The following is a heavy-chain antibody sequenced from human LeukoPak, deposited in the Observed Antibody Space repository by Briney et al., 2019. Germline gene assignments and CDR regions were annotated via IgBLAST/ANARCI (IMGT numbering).Heavy chain of an antibody. V-gene: IGHV3-53*01. CDR3: ARGADYYGSGSYSTYYYYMDV. CDR1: GFTVSGNY. CDR2: IYRGGST. J-gene: IGHJ6*03. D-gene: IGHD3-10*01. Sequence: GGSLRLSCAASGFTVSGNYMSWVRQAPGKRLEWVSVIYRGGSTYYADSVKGRFTISRDSSKNTLNLQMNSLRAEDTAVYYCARGADYYGSGSYSTYYYYMDVWGKGTTVTISS.